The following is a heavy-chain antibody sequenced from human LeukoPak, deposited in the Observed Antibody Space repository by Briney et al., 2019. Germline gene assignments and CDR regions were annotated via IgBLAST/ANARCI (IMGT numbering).Heavy chain of an antibody. CDR3: TTDGHY. CDR2: ISSSSSTI. D-gene: IGHD3/OR15-3a*01. CDR1: GFTFSSYR. J-gene: IGHJ4*02. V-gene: IGHV3-48*01. Sequence: GGSLRLSCAASGFTFSSYRMNWVRQAPGKGLEWVSYISSSSSTIYYADSVKGRFTISRDNAKNSLYLQINSLKTEDTAVYYCTTDGHYWGQGTLVTVSS.